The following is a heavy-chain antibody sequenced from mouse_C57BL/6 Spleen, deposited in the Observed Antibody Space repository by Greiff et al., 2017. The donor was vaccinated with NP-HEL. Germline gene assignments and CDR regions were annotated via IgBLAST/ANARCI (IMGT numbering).Heavy chain of an antibody. V-gene: IGHV5-6*02. CDR1: GFTFSSYG. CDR2: ISSGGSYT. D-gene: IGHD3-3*01. CDR3: ARQRGQGFAY. J-gene: IGHJ3*01. Sequence: EVMLVESGGDLVKPGGSLKLSCAASGFTFSSYGMSWVRQTPDKRLEWVATISSGGSYTYYPDSVKGRFTISRDNAKNTLYLQMSSLKSEDTAMYYCARQRGQGFAYWGQGTLVTVSA.